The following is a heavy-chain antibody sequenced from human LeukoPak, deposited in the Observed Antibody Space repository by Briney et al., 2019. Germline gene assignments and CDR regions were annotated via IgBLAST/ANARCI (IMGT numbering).Heavy chain of an antibody. CDR3: AKGQTYSSSSVDY. V-gene: IGHV3-30-3*01. CDR2: IASDGSHT. J-gene: IGHJ4*02. D-gene: IGHD6-6*01. CDR1: GFTFSTYF. Sequence: PGRSLRLSCAASGFTFSTYFMHWVRQAPGKGLEWVADIASDGSHTFYVESVKGRFTISRDNSKNTLYLQMNSLRAEDTAVCYCAKGQTYSSSSVDYWGQGTLVTVSS.